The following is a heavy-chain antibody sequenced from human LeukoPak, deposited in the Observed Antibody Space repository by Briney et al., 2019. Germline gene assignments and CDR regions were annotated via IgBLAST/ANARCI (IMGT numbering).Heavy chain of an antibody. Sequence: ASVKVSCKASGYIITGYYMHWVRQAPGQGLEWMGWINPNSGGTKNAQKFQGRVTMTRDTSINTAYMELSRLRSDDTAVYYCAIGRELSTYYYDSSGYYPFDYWGQGTLVTVSS. J-gene: IGHJ4*02. CDR2: INPNSGGT. D-gene: IGHD3-22*01. CDR1: GYIITGYY. CDR3: AIGRELSTYYYDSSGYYPFDY. V-gene: IGHV1-2*02.